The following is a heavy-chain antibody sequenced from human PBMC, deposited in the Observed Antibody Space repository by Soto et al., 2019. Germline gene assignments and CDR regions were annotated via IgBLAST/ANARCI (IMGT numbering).Heavy chain of an antibody. CDR1: GYRFTSYW. CDR2: IFPGDSDS. Sequence: PGESLKISCKGSGYRFTSYWIVWVRQMPGKGLEWMGVIFPGDSDSRYSPSFQGQVSISADKSSSIAYLQWRSLKASDSAMYYWATSTTSGYSSGYDIWGQGTMVTVS. D-gene: IGHD3-22*01. J-gene: IGHJ3*02. CDR3: ATSTTSGYSSGYDI. V-gene: IGHV5-51*01.